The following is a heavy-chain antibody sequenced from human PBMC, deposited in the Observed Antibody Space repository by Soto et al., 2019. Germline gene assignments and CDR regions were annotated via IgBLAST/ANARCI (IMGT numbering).Heavy chain of an antibody. CDR3: XXXXXXXWAFDY. Sequence: QVHLVESGGGVVQPGRSLRLSCAASGFSFSTYGMHWVRQAPGKGLEWVAFISNDGSNKYYADSVKGRFTISRDNSKNTLYLQMNSLRAEDTAVXXCXXXXXXXWAFDYWGQGTLVTVSS. V-gene: IGHV3-30*03. CDR1: GFSFSTYG. CDR2: ISNDGSNK. J-gene: IGHJ4*02. D-gene: IGHD7-27*01.